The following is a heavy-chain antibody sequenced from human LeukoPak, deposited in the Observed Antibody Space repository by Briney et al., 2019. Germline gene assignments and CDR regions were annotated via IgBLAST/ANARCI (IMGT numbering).Heavy chain of an antibody. V-gene: IGHV4-39*07. Sequence: PSETLSLTCTVSGGSISSSSYYCGWIRQPPGKGLEWIGSIYYSGSTYYNPSLKSRVTISVDTSKNQFSLKLSSVTAADTAVYYCARGGQPDAFDIWGQGTMVTVSS. CDR3: ARGGQPDAFDI. D-gene: IGHD3-16*01. CDR2: IYYSGST. J-gene: IGHJ3*02. CDR1: GGSISSSSYY.